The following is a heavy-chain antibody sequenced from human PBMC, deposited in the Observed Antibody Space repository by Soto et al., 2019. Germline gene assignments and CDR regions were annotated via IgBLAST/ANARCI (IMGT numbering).Heavy chain of an antibody. CDR2: ISGSGGST. CDR1: GFTFSSYA. V-gene: IGHV3-23*01. Sequence: GGSLRLSCAASGFTFSSYAMSWVRQAPGKGLEWVSAISGSGGSTYYADSVKGRFTISRDNSKNTLYLQMNSLRAVDTGVYYCASHSRGLRLGELSFYVDALDIWGQGTMVTVSS. D-gene: IGHD3-16*02. CDR3: ASHSRGLRLGELSFYVDALDI. J-gene: IGHJ3*02.